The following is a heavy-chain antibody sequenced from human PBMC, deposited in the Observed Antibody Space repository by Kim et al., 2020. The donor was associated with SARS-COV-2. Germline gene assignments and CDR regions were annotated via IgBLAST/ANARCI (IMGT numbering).Heavy chain of an antibody. D-gene: IGHD2-15*01. Sequence: GGSLRLSCAASGFTFSSYSMNWVRQAPGKGLEWVSSISSSSGYIYYADSVKGRFTISRDNAKNSLYLQMNSLRAEDTAVYYCARAQVDLPDYWGQGTLVTVSS. CDR1: GFTFSSYS. CDR3: ARAQVDLPDY. CDR2: ISSSSGYI. J-gene: IGHJ4*02. V-gene: IGHV3-21*01.